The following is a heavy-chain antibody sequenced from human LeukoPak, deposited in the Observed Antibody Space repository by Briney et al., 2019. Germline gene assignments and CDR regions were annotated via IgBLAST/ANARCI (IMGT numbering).Heavy chain of an antibody. CDR1: GYTFTSYG. Sequence: ASVKVSCKASGYTFTSYGISWVRQAPGQGLEWMGWISAYNGNTNYAQKLQGRVTMTTDSPTSTAYMELRSLRSDDTAVYYCATSGYCSGGSCYSPGAFDIWGQGTMVTVSS. CDR3: ATSGYCSGGSCYSPGAFDI. J-gene: IGHJ3*02. CDR2: ISAYNGNT. V-gene: IGHV1-18*01. D-gene: IGHD2-15*01.